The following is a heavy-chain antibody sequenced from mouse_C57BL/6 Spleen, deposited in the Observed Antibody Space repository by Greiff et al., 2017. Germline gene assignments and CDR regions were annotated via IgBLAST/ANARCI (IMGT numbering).Heavy chain of an antibody. V-gene: IGHV1-69*01. Sequence: VQLQQPGAELVMPAASVTLSCKASGYTFTSYWMHWVKQRPGQGLEWIGEIDPSDSYTNYNRKFKGKSTLTVDKSSSTAYIQLSSLTSEDSAVYYCARYYGNYLDYWGQGTTLTVSS. CDR3: ARYYGNYLDY. D-gene: IGHD2-1*01. CDR2: IDPSDSYT. CDR1: GYTFTSYW. J-gene: IGHJ2*01.